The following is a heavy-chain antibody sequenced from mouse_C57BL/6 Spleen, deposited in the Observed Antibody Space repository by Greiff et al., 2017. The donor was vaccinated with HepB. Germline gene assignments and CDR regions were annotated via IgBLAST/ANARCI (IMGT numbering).Heavy chain of an antibody. CDR2: IDPSDSYT. CDR1: GYTFTSYW. D-gene: IGHD1-1*01. CDR3: ASVGSSFFDY. J-gene: IGHJ2*01. V-gene: IGHV1-69*01. Sequence: VQLQQSGAELVMPGASVKLSCKASGYTFTSYWMHWVKQRPGQGLEWIGEIDPSDSYTNYNQKFKGKSTLTVDKSSSTAYMQLSSLTSEDSAVYYCASVGSSFFDYWGQGTTLTVSS.